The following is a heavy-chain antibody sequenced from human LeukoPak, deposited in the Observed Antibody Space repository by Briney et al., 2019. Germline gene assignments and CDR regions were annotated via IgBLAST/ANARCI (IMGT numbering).Heavy chain of an antibody. CDR2: ISPTGDII. V-gene: IGHV3-11*01. CDR1: GFTFGVYY. D-gene: IGHD3-16*01. CDR3: AREHWAAPDH. Sequence: PGGSLRLSCAVSGFTFGVYYMTWIRQAPGRGLEPLSFISPTGDIIKYVDSVKGRFTITRDNAKSSMYLEMNSLRAEDTAVYYCAREHWAAPDHWGQGTLVTVSP. J-gene: IGHJ4*02.